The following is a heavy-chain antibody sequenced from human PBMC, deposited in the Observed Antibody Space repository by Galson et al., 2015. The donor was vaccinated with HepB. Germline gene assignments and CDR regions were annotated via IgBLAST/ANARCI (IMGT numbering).Heavy chain of an antibody. J-gene: IGHJ4*02. V-gene: IGHV3-21*01. CDR3: ARDSGLQLAGDFDY. CDR1: GFTFSSYS. Sequence: SLRLSCAASGFTFSSYSMNWVRQAPGKGLEWVSSISSSSSYIYYADSVKGRFTISRDNAKNSLYLQMNSLRAEDTAVYYCARDSGLQLAGDFDYWGQGTLVTVSS. D-gene: IGHD5-18*01. CDR2: ISSSSSYI.